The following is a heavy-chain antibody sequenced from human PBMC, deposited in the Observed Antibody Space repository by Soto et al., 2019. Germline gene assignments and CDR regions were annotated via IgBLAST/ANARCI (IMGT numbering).Heavy chain of an antibody. CDR3: ARDRIMTTVTTYYYYGMDV. CDR1: GFTFSSYW. Sequence: PGGSLRLSCAASGFTFSSYWMHWVRQAPGKGLVWVSRINSDGSSTSYADSVKGRFTISRDNAKNTLYLQMNSLRAEDTAVYYCARDRIMTTVTTYYYYGMDVWGQGTTVTVSS. CDR2: INSDGSST. V-gene: IGHV3-74*01. J-gene: IGHJ6*02. D-gene: IGHD4-4*01.